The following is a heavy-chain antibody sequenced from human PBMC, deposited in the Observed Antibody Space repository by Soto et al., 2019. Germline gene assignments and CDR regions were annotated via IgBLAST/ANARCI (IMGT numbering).Heavy chain of an antibody. V-gene: IGHV3-48*01. CDR1: GFTFTTDC. Sequence: GGSLRLSCAASGFTFTTDCASWVRQAPGKGLEWISYISSSTSSIYYTDSVKGRFTISRDNAKNSVYLQMDSLRVEDTAVYYCARVGRSGWANDYWGQGTLVTVSS. D-gene: IGHD6-19*01. CDR3: ARVGRSGWANDY. J-gene: IGHJ4*02. CDR2: ISSSTSSI.